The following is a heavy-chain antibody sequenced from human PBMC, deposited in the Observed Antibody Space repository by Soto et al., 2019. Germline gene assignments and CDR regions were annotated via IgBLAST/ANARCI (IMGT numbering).Heavy chain of an antibody. D-gene: IGHD3-3*01. CDR3: ARDQSTFLGDSDY. CDR2: INPENGDT. CDR1: GYTFTSYC. J-gene: IGHJ4*02. V-gene: IGHV1-18*01. Sequence: QVQLQQSGAEVKKPGASLKVSCRASGYTFTSYCISWVRQAPGQGLEWMAWINPENGDTKYGRKFQGRVTMTTDTSTSTAYMELRSLRSDDTAMYYCARDQSTFLGDSDYWGQGTLVAVSS.